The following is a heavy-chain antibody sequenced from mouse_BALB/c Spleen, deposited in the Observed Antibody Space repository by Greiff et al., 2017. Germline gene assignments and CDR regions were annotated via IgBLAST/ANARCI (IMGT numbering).Heavy chain of an antibody. D-gene: IGHD4-1*01. J-gene: IGHJ2*01. CDR3: ARDTGTNFDY. Sequence: EEKLMESGPGLVKPSQSLSLTCTVTGYSITSDYAWNWIRQFPGNKLEWMGYISYSGSTSYNPSLKSRISITRDTSKNQFFLQLNSVTTEDTATYYCARDTGTNFDYWGQGTTLTVSS. CDR1: GYSITSDYA. V-gene: IGHV3-2*02. CDR2: ISYSGST.